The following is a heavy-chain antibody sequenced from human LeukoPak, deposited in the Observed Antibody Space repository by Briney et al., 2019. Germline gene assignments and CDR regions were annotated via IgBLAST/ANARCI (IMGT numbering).Heavy chain of an antibody. CDR3: ARAGGSTVSHSDY. CDR1: GGSISSGGYY. D-gene: IGHD4-17*01. Sequence: PSQTLSLTCTVSGGSISSGGYYWSWIRQHPGKGLEWIGYIYYSGSTYYNPSLKSRVNISVDTSKNQFSLKLSSVTAADTAVYYCARAGGSTVSHSDYWGQGTLVTVSS. V-gene: IGHV4-31*03. CDR2: IYYSGST. J-gene: IGHJ4*02.